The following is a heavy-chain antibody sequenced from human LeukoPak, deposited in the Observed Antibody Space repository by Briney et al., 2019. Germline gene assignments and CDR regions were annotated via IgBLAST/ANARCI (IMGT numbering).Heavy chain of an antibody. J-gene: IGHJ4*02. V-gene: IGHV3-23*01. CDR1: GFTLSRST. Sequence: GGSLRLSCAASGFTLSRSTMSWLRQAPGKGLEWVSALNAGGGTTSAESVKGRFSISRDDSKNTLYLQMNSLRAEDTAVYYCARGTDGEGYYRPFDYWGQGTLVTVSS. CDR2: LNAGGGTT. D-gene: IGHD3-10*01. CDR3: ARGTDGEGYYRPFDY.